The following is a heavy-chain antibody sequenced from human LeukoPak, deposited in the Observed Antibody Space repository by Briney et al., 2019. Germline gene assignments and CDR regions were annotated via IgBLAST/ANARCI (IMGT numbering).Heavy chain of an antibody. Sequence: GSLRLSCAASGFTFSSYWMSWVRQAPGKGLEWIGSIYYSGSTYYNPSLKSRVTISVDTSKNQFSLKLSSVTAADTAVYYCARVVNDYAIRYFDLWGRGTLVPVSS. V-gene: IGHV4-39*07. CDR1: GFTFSSYW. CDR3: ARVVNDYAIRYFDL. J-gene: IGHJ2*01. D-gene: IGHD4-17*01. CDR2: IYYSGST.